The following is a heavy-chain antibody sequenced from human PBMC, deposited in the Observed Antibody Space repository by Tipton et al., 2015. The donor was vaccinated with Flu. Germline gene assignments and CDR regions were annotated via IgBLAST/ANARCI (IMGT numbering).Heavy chain of an antibody. CDR3: ARSVVGSGSQYPVGYYYYGMDV. D-gene: IGHD3-10*01. CDR2: IDHSGTT. J-gene: IGHJ6*02. V-gene: IGHV4-34*01. CDR1: GGSFSGYY. Sequence: TLSLTYVVHGGSFSGYYWSWIRRSPGKGLEWIGEIDHSGTTNYSPSLKSRVTISRDTSKIQFSLNMGSVTAADTAVYYCARSVVGSGSQYPVGYYYYGMDVWGQGTTVTVSS.